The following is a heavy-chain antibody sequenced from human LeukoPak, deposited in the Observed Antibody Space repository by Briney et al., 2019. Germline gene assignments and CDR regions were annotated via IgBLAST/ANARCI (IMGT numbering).Heavy chain of an antibody. Sequence: PGRSLRLSCGASGLTFNNYGMHWVRQAPGKGLEWVAVISYDASQKFYADSVKGRFTISRDNSKNTLYLQMNSLRPEDTAVYYCASYRGGYDWAGLNWGQGTLVTVSS. CDR1: GLTFNNYG. CDR3: ASYRGGYDWAGLN. J-gene: IGHJ4*02. V-gene: IGHV3-30*03. CDR2: ISYDASQK. D-gene: IGHD5-12*01.